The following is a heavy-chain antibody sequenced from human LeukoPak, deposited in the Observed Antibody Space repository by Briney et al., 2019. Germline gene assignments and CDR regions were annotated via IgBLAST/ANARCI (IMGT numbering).Heavy chain of an antibody. CDR1: GGSISSYY. V-gene: IGHV4-59*01. D-gene: IGHD2-21*02. CDR3: ARGAAHCGGDCFTYYYGMDV. J-gene: IGHJ6*02. CDR2: IYYSGST. Sequence: SETLSLTCTVSGGSISSYYWSWIRQPPGKGLEWIGYIYYSGSTNYNPSLKSRVTISVDTSKNQFSPKLSSVTAADTAVYYCARGAAHCGGDCFTYYYGMDVWGQGTTVTVSS.